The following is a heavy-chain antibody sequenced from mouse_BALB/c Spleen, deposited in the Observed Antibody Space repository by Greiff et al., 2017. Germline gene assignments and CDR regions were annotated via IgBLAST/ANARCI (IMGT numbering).Heavy chain of an antibody. CDR2: ISYSGST. D-gene: IGHD2-2*01. CDR3: ARDGYVSSWFAY. Sequence: EVQLQQSGPGLVKPSQSLSLTCTVTGYSITSDYAWNWIRQFPGNKLEWMGYISYSGSTSYNPSLKSRISITRDTSKNQFFLQLNSVTTEDTATYYCARDGYVSSWFAYWGQGTTLTVSS. CDR1: GYSITSDYA. J-gene: IGHJ2*01. V-gene: IGHV3-2*02.